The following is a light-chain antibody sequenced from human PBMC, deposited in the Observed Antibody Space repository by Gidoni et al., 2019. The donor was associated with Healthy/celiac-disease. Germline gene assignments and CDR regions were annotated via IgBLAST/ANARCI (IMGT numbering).Light chain of an antibody. CDR1: SSNIGSNT. V-gene: IGLV1-44*01. CDR2: CNN. Sequence: FLTPPPSASGAPGQQVTISCSGRSSNIGSNTVNWYQQLPGTAPNLLIYCNNQRPSGVPDRFSGSKPGTSASLAISGLQSEDEADYYCAAWDDSLNGYVFGTGTKVTVL. J-gene: IGLJ1*01. CDR3: AAWDDSLNGYV.